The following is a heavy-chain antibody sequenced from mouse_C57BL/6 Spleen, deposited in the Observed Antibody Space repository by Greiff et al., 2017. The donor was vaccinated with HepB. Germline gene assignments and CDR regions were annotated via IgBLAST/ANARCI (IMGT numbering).Heavy chain of an antibody. J-gene: IGHJ4*01. CDR3: TRERVRREAMDD. V-gene: IGHV1-5*01. Sequence: VQLQQSGTVLARPGASVKMSCKTSGYTFTSYWMHWVKQRPGQGLEWIGAIYPGNSDTSYNQKFKGKAKLTAVTSASTAYMELSSLTNEDSAVDDCTRERVRREAMDDWGQGTSVTVSS. CDR2: IYPGNSDT. D-gene: IGHD2-14*01. CDR1: GYTFTSYW.